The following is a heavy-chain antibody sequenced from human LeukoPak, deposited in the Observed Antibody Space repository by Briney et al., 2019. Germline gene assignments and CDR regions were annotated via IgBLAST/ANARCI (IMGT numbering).Heavy chain of an antibody. CDR3: AKDRWELLLLIDY. Sequence: PGGSLRLPCAASGFTFSNYAMSWVRQAPGKGLEWVSGISGSGASTYYPDSIKGRFTISRDNSKNTLYLQMNSLRAEDTAVYYCAKDRWELLLLIDYWGQGTLVTVSS. D-gene: IGHD1-26*01. CDR2: ISGSGAST. CDR1: GFTFSNYA. V-gene: IGHV3-23*01. J-gene: IGHJ4*02.